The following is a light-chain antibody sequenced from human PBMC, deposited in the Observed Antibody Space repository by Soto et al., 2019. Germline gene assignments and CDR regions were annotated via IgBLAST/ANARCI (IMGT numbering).Light chain of an antibody. CDR1: QDINNF. CDR2: DAS. V-gene: IGKV1-33*01. J-gene: IGKJ1*01. CDR3: QQYEDLPLT. Sequence: DIQMTQSRSSLSASVGDSVTISCEASQDINNFLNWYQQKPGKPPQLLIYDASTLEKGVPSRFSEAGSGADFSFTISNLQPEDSATYYCQQYEDLPLTFGQGTKVDIK.